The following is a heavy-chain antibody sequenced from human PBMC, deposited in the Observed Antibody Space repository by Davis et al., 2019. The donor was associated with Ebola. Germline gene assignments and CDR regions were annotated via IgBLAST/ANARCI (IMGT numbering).Heavy chain of an antibody. D-gene: IGHD6-19*01. J-gene: IGHJ4*02. Sequence: GGSLRLSCAASGFTFSDYYMSWIRQAPGKGLEWVSYISGGGRTIYYADSVKGRFTISRDNSKNTVYLQMNSLRVEDTAVYYCAKGLGSSGWYYFDYWGQGTLVTVSS. CDR1: GFTFSDYY. V-gene: IGHV3-11*01. CDR3: AKGLGSSGWYYFDY. CDR2: ISGGGRTI.